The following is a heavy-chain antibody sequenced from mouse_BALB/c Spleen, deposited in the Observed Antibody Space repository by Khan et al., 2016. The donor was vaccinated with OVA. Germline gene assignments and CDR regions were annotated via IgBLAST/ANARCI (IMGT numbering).Heavy chain of an antibody. D-gene: IGHD1-1*01. CDR3: ARGNYYGYYIDY. Sequence: EVQLVETGPGLVKPSQSLSLTCTVTGYSITSGYAWNWIRQFPGNKLEWMGYISYSGGTSNTPSLKRRISITRNSSKNQFFLQLNSVTTDDTATYYCARGNYYGYYIDYWGQGTPLTVSS. CDR1: GYSITSGYA. CDR2: ISYSGGT. J-gene: IGHJ2*01. V-gene: IGHV3-2*02.